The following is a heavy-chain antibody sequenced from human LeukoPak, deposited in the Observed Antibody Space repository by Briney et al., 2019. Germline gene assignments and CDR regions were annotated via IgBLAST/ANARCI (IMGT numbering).Heavy chain of an antibody. CDR1: GFSFSAFW. CDR3: ARDGDDSSGYYDSYFDY. Sequence: GGSLRLSCVGSGFSFSAFWMAWVRQAPGKGLEWVSYISSSGSTIYYADSVKGRFTISRDNAKNSLYLQMNSLRAEDTAVYYCARDGDDSSGYYDSYFDYWGQGTLVTVSS. V-gene: IGHV3-11*01. D-gene: IGHD3-22*01. J-gene: IGHJ4*02. CDR2: ISSSGSTI.